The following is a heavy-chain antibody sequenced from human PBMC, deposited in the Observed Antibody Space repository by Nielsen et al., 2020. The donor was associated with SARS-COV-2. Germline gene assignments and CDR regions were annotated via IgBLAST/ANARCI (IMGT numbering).Heavy chain of an antibody. D-gene: IGHD4-17*01. CDR1: GFTFSSYA. J-gene: IGHJ3*02. V-gene: IGHV3-23*01. Sequence: GESLKISCAASGFTFSSYAMSWVRQAPGKGLEWVSAISGSGGSIYYADSVKGRFTISRDNAKNSLYLQMNSLRAEDTAVYYCARSAVTPDAFDIWGQGTMVTVSS. CDR2: ISGSGGSI. CDR3: ARSAVTPDAFDI.